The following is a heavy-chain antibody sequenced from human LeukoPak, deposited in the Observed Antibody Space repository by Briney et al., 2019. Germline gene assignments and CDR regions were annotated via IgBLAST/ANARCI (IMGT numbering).Heavy chain of an antibody. V-gene: IGHV3-23*01. CDR3: AKPLFVPTLFLDP. D-gene: IGHD3-3*01. J-gene: IGHJ5*02. CDR1: GFTFSSYA. Sequence: GGSLRLSCAASGFTFSSYAMSWVRQAPGRGLEWVSAVSGSGGSTYYADSLRGRFTIPRDNSKNTLYLQMNSRRAEDTAVYYCAKPLFVPTLFLDPWAQEPLVTVSS. CDR2: VSGSGGST.